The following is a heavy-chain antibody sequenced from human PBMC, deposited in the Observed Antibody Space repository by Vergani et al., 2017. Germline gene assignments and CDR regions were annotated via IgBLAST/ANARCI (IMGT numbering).Heavy chain of an antibody. CDR3: ARRRGGGMYDA. Sequence: QVRLVESGGGLVHPGGSLRLSCAASGFTFSYFYTSWSRQAPGEGPEWVSSIDSSGSTIYYAASVAGRFTMSRDNAKNSLYLQRNSLRAEDTAVYYCARRRGGGMYDAWGQGTLVTVSS. CDR1: GFTFSYFY. CDR2: IDSSGSTI. D-gene: IGHD2-15*01. V-gene: IGHV3-11*01. J-gene: IGHJ5*02.